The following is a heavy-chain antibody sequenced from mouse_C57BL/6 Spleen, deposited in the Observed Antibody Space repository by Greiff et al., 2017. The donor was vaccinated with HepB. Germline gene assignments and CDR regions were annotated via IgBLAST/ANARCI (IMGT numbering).Heavy chain of an antibody. Sequence: VQLQQPGAELVKPGASVKLSCKASGYTFTSYWMQWVKQRPGQGLEWIGEIDPSDSYTNYNQKFKGKATLTVDTSSSTAYMQLSSLTSEDSAVYYCARSPPAGTGFAYWGQGTLVTVSA. CDR1: GYTFTSYW. V-gene: IGHV1-50*01. CDR2: IDPSDSYT. D-gene: IGHD4-1*01. J-gene: IGHJ3*01. CDR3: ARSPPAGTGFAY.